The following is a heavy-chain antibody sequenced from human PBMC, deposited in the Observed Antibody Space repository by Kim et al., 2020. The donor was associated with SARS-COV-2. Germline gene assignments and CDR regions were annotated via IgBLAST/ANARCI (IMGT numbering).Heavy chain of an antibody. J-gene: IGHJ4*02. V-gene: IGHV3-30*07. D-gene: IGHD6-6*01. CDR3: AKDSSSSKYYFDS. Sequence: YADPLKGRFTNSRGNSKNTLYLQMNSLRAEEPAVYYCAKDSSSSKYYFDSWGQGTLVTVSS.